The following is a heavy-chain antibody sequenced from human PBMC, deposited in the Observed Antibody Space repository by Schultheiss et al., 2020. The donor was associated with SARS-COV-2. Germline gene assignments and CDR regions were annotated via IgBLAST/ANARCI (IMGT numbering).Heavy chain of an antibody. CDR1: GFTFSSYA. CDR3: ASGELELLPT. D-gene: IGHD1-1*01. CDR2: ISSSSTI. V-gene: IGHV3-69-1*01. J-gene: IGHJ5*02. Sequence: GGSLRLSCAASGFTFSSYAMSWVRQAPGKGLEWVSSISSSSTIYYADSVKGRFTISRDNAKNSLYLQMNSLRDEDTAVYYCASGELELLPTWGQGTLVTVSS.